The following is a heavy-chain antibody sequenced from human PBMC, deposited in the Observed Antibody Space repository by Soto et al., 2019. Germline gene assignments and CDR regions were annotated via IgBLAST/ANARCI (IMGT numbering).Heavy chain of an antibody. CDR3: ARAIRRGGGFDY. J-gene: IGHJ4*02. D-gene: IGHD3-10*01. CDR2: IYHRGTT. Sequence: QVQLQESGPGLVKPSETLSLTCTVSGGSISSYYWSWIRQPPGKGLEWIGYIYHRGTTNYSPSLKSRVTISADMSKNQFSLKLSSMTAADTAVYYCARAIRRGGGFDYWGQGTLVTVSS. V-gene: IGHV4-59*01. CDR1: GGSISSYY.